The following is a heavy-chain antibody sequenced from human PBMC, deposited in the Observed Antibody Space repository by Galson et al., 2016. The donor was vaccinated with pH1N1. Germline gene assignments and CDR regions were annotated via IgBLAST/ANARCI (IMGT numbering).Heavy chain of an antibody. J-gene: IGHJ4*02. Sequence: SETLSLTCTVSGDSVSGTNCYWAWVRQPPGKGLEWIGNILYSDLTFYNTSLRSRVTMSIDTSKNHFSLNLDSVTVADTAVYYCARQPSESRPYHIDHWGQGTLIIVSS. CDR3: ARQPSESRPYHIDH. CDR2: ILYSDLT. CDR1: GDSVSGTNCY. V-gene: IGHV4-39*02. D-gene: IGHD1-14*01.